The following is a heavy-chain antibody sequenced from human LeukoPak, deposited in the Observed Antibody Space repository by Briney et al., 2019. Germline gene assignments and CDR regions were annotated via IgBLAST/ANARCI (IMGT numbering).Heavy chain of an antibody. V-gene: IGHV7-4-1*02. J-gene: IGHJ4*02. CDR1: GGTFSSYA. CDR2: INTNTGNP. Sequence: ASVKVSCKASGGTFSSYAISWVRQAPGQGLEWMGGINTNTGNPTYAQGFTGRFGFSLDSSVTTTYLQINSLKPEDTAVYYCARERIGASDFDFWGQGTLVTVSS. CDR3: ARERIGASDFDF. D-gene: IGHD6-6*01.